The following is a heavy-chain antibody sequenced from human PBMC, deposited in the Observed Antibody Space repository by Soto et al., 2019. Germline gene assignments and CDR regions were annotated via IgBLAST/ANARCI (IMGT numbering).Heavy chain of an antibody. CDR2: IIPIFGTA. V-gene: IGHV1-69*01. Sequence: QVQLVQSGAEVKKPGSSVKVSCKASGGTFSSYAISWVRQAPGQGLEWMGGIIPIFGTANYAQKFQGRATITADESTSTAYVELSSLRSEDTAVYYCARGTTVWGQPPQYYYGMDVWGQGTTVTVSS. CDR1: GGTFSSYA. J-gene: IGHJ6*02. D-gene: IGHD4-4*01. CDR3: ARGTTVWGQPPQYYYGMDV.